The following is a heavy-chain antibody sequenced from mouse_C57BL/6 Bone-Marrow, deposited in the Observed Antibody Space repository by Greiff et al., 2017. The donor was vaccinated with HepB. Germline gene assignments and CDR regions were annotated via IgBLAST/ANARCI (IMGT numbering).Heavy chain of an antibody. Sequence: QVQLQQSGAELVMPGASVKLSCKASGYTFTSYWMHWVKQRPGQGLEWIGEIDPSDSYTNYNQKCKGKSTLTVDKSSSTAYMQLSSLTSEDSAVYYCAREGYYYGSSLYYFDYWGQGTTLTVSS. CDR1: GYTFTSYW. D-gene: IGHD1-1*01. CDR3: AREGYYYGSSLYYFDY. CDR2: IDPSDSYT. V-gene: IGHV1-69*01. J-gene: IGHJ2*01.